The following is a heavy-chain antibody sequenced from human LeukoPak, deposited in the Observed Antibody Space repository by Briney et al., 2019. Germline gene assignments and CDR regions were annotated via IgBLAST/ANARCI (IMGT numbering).Heavy chain of an antibody. CDR2: INPSSGGT. CDR3: ARGGVLWWVDY. J-gene: IGHJ4*02. D-gene: IGHD3-10*01. V-gene: IGHV1-2*02. CDR1: GYTFTGYY. Sequence: ASVKVSCKASGYTFTGYYMHWVRQAPGQGLEWMGWINPSSGGTNYAQKFQGRVTMTRDTSISTAYMELSRLRSDDTAVYYCARGGVLWWVDYWGQGTLVTVSS.